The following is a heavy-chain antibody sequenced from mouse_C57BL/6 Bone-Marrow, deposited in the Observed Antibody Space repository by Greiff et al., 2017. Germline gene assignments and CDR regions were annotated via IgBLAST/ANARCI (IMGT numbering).Heavy chain of an antibody. CDR3: ARPRQGY. Sequence: QVQLQQPGAELVKPGASVKMSCKASGYTFTSYWITWVKQRPGQGLEWIGDIYPGSGSTNYNEKFESKATLTVDKSSSTAYVQLSSRTSEDSAVYCCARPRQGYWGQGTTLTVSS. V-gene: IGHV1-55*01. J-gene: IGHJ2*01. CDR2: IYPGSGST. CDR1: GYTFTSYW. D-gene: IGHD2-12*01.